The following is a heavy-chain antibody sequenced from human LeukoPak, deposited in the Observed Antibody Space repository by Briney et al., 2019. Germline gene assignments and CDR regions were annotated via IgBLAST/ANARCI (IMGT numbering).Heavy chain of an antibody. Sequence: PGGSLRLSCAASGFSFITYAMHWVRQAPGKGLEYVSAISSNGGSTYYANSVKGRFTISRDNSKNTLYLQMGSLRAEDMAVYYCARVSVGPDFDHWGQGTLVTVSS. D-gene: IGHD3/OR15-3a*01. CDR3: ARVSVGPDFDH. V-gene: IGHV3-64*01. J-gene: IGHJ4*02. CDR1: GFSFITYA. CDR2: ISSNGGST.